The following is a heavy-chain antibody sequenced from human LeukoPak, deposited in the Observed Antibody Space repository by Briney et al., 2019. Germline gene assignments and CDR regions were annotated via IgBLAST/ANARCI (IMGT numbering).Heavy chain of an antibody. J-gene: IGHJ4*02. D-gene: IGHD2-21*01. Sequence: SVKVSCKASGFTFTSYGISWVRQAPGQGLEWMGWIIPIFGTANYAQKFQGRVTITADESTSTAYMELSSLRSEDTAVYYCARDRYRAYCGGDCYPDHYWGQGTLVTVSS. CDR1: GFTFTSYG. CDR3: ARDRYRAYCGGDCYPDHY. V-gene: IGHV1-69*13. CDR2: IIPIFGTA.